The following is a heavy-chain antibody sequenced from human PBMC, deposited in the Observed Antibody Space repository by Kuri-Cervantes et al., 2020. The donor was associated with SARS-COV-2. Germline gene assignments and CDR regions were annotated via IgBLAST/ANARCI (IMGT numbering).Heavy chain of an antibody. CDR1: GYSFTSYW. D-gene: IGHD3-3*01. CDR2: IDPSDSYT. J-gene: IGHJ6*02. CDR3: AGPGRAAIFGLPYGMGV. Sequence: GESLKISCKGSGYSFTSYWISWVRQMPGKGLEWMGRIDPSDSYTNYSPSFQGHVTISADRSISTAYVQWSSLKASDTAMYYCAGPGRAAIFGLPYGMGVWGQGTTVTVSS. V-gene: IGHV5-10-1*01.